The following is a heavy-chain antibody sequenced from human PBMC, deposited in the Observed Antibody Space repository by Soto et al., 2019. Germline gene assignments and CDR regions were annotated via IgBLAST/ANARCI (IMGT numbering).Heavy chain of an antibody. J-gene: IGHJ3*02. CDR3: AKKVVVKGVDAFDI. Sequence: QVQLVQSGAEVKKPGASVKVSCKASGYTFTSYGITWVRQAPGQGLEWMGWINTYNGNTNYAQKLQGRVTMTTDTSTSTAYMELMSLRSDDTAVYYCAKKVVVKGVDAFDIWGQGTMVTVSS. CDR2: INTYNGNT. D-gene: IGHD2-15*01. CDR1: GYTFTSYG. V-gene: IGHV1-18*01.